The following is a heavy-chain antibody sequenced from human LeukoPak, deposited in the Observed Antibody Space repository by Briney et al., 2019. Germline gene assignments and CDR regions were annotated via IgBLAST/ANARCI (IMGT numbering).Heavy chain of an antibody. CDR2: ISYDGGNK. Sequence: GGSLRLSCAASGFTFSSYAMHWVRQAPGKGLEWVAVISYDGGNKYYADSVKGRFTISRDNSKNTLYLQMNSLRAEDTAVYYCATGRYYDSSPDAFDIWGQGTMVTVSS. D-gene: IGHD3-22*01. J-gene: IGHJ3*02. V-gene: IGHV3-30*01. CDR1: GFTFSSYA. CDR3: ATGRYYDSSPDAFDI.